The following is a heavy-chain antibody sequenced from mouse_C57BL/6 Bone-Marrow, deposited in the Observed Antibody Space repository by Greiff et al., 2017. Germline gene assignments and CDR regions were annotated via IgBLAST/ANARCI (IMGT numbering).Heavy chain of an antibody. CDR2: IDPENGDT. V-gene: IGHV14-4*01. CDR1: GFNIKDDY. J-gene: IGHJ3*01. Sequence: EVQLVESGAELVRPGASVKLSCTASGFNIKDDYMHWVKQRPEQGLEWIGWIDPENGDTEYASKFQGKATITVDTSSNTAYLQLSSLISEDTAVYYCTRIAYWGQGTLVTVSA. CDR3: TRIAY.